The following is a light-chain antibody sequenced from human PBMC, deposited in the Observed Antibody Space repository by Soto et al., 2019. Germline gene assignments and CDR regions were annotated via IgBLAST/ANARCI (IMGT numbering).Light chain of an antibody. V-gene: IGLV2-14*01. Sequence: QSALTQPASVSGSPGQSITISCTGTSSDVGAYTSVSWYQQHPGKAPKLMIFEVSDRPSGVSNRFSGSKSGNTASLTISGLQAEDEADYYCSSYTPSNTLVFGGGTKLTVL. CDR3: SSYTPSNTLV. CDR1: SSDVGAYTS. CDR2: EVS. J-gene: IGLJ2*01.